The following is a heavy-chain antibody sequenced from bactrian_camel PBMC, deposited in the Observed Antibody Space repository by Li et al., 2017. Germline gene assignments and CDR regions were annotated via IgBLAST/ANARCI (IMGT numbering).Heavy chain of an antibody. V-gene: IGHV3-2*01. D-gene: IGHD2*01. CDR3: ARGPGRGDECASGIRNFQRFGY. CDR1: GFTFSLYY. J-gene: IGHJ6*01. CDR2: IYSDGSKT. Sequence: CAASGFTFSLYYMSWVRQAPGKGLEWVSSIYSDGSKTLYADSVKGRFTISQDSAKNTVYLQMDSLKPEDTAMYYCARGPGRGDECASGIRNFQRFGYWGQGTQVTVS.